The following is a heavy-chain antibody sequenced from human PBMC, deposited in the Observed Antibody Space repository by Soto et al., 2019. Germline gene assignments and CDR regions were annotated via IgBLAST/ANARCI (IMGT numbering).Heavy chain of an antibody. CDR1: GGTFSSYA. CDR3: ARDRGIAAAGTTTYDY. D-gene: IGHD6-13*01. V-gene: IGHV1-69*13. Sequence: SSVKVSCKXSGGTFSSYAIRWVRQAPGQGLEWMGGIIPIFGTANYAQKFQGRVTITADESTSTAYMELSSLRSEETAVYYCARDRGIAAAGTTTYDYWGQGTLVTVSS. CDR2: IIPIFGTA. J-gene: IGHJ4*02.